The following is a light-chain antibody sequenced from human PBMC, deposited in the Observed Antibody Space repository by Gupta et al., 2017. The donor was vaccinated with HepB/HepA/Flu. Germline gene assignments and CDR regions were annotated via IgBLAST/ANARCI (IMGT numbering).Light chain of an antibody. J-gene: IGLJ3*02. CDR2: EDN. Sequence: NFLLTQPHSPSDSPGTSVIISCTGSSGSIASNYVQWYQQLPGSAPTTVIYEDNHRLSGATDKLSGSIDSASNSASLTISGRKTEDAADYYSQSAGSSSQGVFGGGTKLTVL. V-gene: IGLV6-57*02. CDR1: SGSIASNY. CDR3: QSAGSSSQGV.